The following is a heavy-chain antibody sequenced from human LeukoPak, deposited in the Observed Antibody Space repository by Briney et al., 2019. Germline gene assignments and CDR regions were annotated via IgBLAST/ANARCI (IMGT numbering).Heavy chain of an antibody. J-gene: IGHJ2*01. Sequence: SQTLSLTCTVSGGSISSGGYYWSWIRQHPGKGLEWIGYIYYSGSTYYNPSLKSRVTISVVTSKNQFSLKLSSVTAADTAVYYCARHGPGISPDYWYFDLWGRGTLVTVSS. CDR1: GGSISSGGYY. D-gene: IGHD3-10*01. CDR3: ARHGPGISPDYWYFDL. CDR2: IYYSGST. V-gene: IGHV4-31*03.